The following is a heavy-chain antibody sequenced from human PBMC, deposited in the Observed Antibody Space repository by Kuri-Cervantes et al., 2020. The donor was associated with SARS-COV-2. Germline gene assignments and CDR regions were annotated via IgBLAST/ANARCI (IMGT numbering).Heavy chain of an antibody. J-gene: IGHJ4*02. V-gene: IGHV3-9*01. Sequence: SLKISCAASGFTFDDYAMHWVRQAPGKGLEWVSGISWNSGIIGYADSVKGRFTLSRDNAKNMLFLQMNSLRAEDTAVYYCVRDGDHWNFDYWGQGTLVTVSS. CDR2: ISWNSGII. CDR1: GFTFDDYA. D-gene: IGHD1-1*01. CDR3: VRDGDHWNFDY.